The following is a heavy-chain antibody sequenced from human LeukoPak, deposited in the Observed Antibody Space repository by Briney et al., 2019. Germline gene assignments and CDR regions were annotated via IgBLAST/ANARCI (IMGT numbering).Heavy chain of an antibody. CDR2: IYYSGST. D-gene: IGHD3-3*01. J-gene: IGHJ5*02. CDR1: GGSISSYY. CDR3: ARENNFWSGSTNWFDP. V-gene: IGHV4-59*01. Sequence: SETLSLTCTVSGGSISSYYWSWIRQPPGKGLEWIGYIYYSGSTNYNPSLKSRVTISVDTSKNQFSPKLSSVTAADTAVYYCARENNFWSGSTNWFDPWGQGTLVTVSS.